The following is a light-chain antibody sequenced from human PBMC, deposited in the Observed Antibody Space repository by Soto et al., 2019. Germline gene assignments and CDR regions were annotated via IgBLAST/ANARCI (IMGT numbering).Light chain of an antibody. CDR2: WAS. V-gene: IGKV4-1*01. CDR3: QQYYDIAT. CDR1: QSVFHSSDKRNC. J-gene: IGKJ3*01. Sequence: DIVLTQSPDSLTVSLGERATINCKSSQSVFHSSDKRNCLAWYQKKPGQPPKLLIYWASTRESGVPDRFSGSGSGTDFTLTISSLQAEDVAVYYWQQYYDIATFGPGTKVDIK.